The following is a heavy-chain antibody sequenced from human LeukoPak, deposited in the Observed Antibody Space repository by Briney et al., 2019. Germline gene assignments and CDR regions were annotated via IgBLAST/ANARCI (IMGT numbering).Heavy chain of an antibody. Sequence: PGGSLRLSCAASGFTFDDYTMHWVRQAPGKGLEWVSVIRWDGSNTFYVDSVKGRFTISRDNSKNSLYLQMNSLRIEDTALYYCAKSDNGHAHFDYWGQGTLVTVSS. V-gene: IGHV3-43*01. J-gene: IGHJ4*02. CDR3: AKSDNGHAHFDY. CDR1: GFTFDDYT. CDR2: IRWDGSNT. D-gene: IGHD1-14*01.